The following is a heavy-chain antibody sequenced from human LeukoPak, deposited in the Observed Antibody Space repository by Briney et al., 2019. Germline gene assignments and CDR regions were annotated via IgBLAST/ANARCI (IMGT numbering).Heavy chain of an antibody. CDR1: GYTFTCYY. D-gene: IGHD4-17*01. CDR3: ARDSYGDYNNWFDH. CDR2: INPNSGGR. Sequence: GASVKVSCKGSGYTFTCYYMHWVRQAPGQGLEWMGWINPNSGGRNNAQKFQGRVTMTSDTSISTAYMELSRLRSDDTAVYYCARDSYGDYNNWFDHWGQGTLVTVSS. J-gene: IGHJ5*02. V-gene: IGHV1-2*02.